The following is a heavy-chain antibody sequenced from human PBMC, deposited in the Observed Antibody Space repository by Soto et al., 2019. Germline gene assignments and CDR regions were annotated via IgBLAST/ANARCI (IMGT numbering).Heavy chain of an antibody. V-gene: IGHV5-51*01. D-gene: IGHD5-18*01. CDR3: ARSDTPMTKYYFDY. CDR1: GYNFTIYW. Sequence: RGESLKISCKGSGYNFTIYWIGWVRQMPGKGLEWMGIIYPGDSDTRYNPSFQGQVTISADKPINTAYLQWSSVKASDTAMYYCARSDTPMTKYYFDYWGQGTLVTVSS. J-gene: IGHJ4*02. CDR2: IYPGDSDT.